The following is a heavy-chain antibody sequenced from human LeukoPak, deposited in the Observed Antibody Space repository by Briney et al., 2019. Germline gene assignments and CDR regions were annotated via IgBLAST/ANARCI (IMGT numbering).Heavy chain of an antibody. CDR1: GYTFTTFG. CDR2: ISTYNDNT. CDR3: ARDAIQGRLTSDY. Sequence: ASVKVSCKASGYTFTTFGISWVRQAPGQGLEWMGWISTYNDNTNYAQNLQGRVTMTTDTSTSTAYMELRSVRSDDTAVYYCARDAIQGRLTSDYWGEGALVTVSS. D-gene: IGHD1-1*01. J-gene: IGHJ4*02. V-gene: IGHV1-18*01.